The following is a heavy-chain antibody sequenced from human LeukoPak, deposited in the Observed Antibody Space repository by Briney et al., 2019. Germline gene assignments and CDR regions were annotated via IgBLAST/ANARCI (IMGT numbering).Heavy chain of an antibody. Sequence: ASVKVSCKASGYTFTSYYMHWVRQAPGQGLEWMGIINPSRGSTSYAQKFRGRVTMTRDTSTSTVYMELSSLRSEDTAVYYCARPTSIIPASNIYYYFYAMDVWGQGTTVTVSS. CDR1: GYTFTSYY. V-gene: IGHV1-46*01. J-gene: IGHJ6*02. CDR3: ARPTSIIPASNIYYYFYAMDV. CDR2: INPSRGST. D-gene: IGHD2-2*01.